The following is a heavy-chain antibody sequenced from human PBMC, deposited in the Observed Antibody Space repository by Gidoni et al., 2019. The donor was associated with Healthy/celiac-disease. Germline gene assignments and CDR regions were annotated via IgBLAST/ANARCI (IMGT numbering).Heavy chain of an antibody. J-gene: IGHJ4*02. D-gene: IGHD3-3*01. CDR1: GFTFDDYT. CDR3: AKDKDRSGGITIFGVVIGAFDY. Sequence: EVQLVESGGVVVQPGGSLRLSCAASGFTFDDYTMHWVRQAPGKGLEWVSLISWDGGSTYYADSVKGRFTISRDNSKNSLYLQMNSLRTEDTALYYCAKDKDRSGGITIFGVVIGAFDYWGQGTLVTVSS. CDR2: ISWDGGST. V-gene: IGHV3-43*01.